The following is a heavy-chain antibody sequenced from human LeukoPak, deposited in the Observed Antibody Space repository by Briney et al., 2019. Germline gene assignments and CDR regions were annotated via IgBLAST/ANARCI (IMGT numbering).Heavy chain of an antibody. J-gene: IGHJ3*02. CDR2: ISAYNGNT. D-gene: IGHD2-21*01. Sequence: GASVKVSCKASGYTFTSYGISWVRQAPGQGLEWMGWISAYNGNTNYAQKLQGRVTMTTDTSTSTAYMELRSLRSDDTAVYYCARAGPNVVIHLLGTTPLSAAFDIWGQGTMVTVSS. CDR1: GYTFTSYG. V-gene: IGHV1-18*01. CDR3: ARAGPNVVIHLLGTTPLSAAFDI.